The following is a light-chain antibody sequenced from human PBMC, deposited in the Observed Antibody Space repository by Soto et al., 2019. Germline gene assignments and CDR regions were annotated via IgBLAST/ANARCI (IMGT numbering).Light chain of an antibody. CDR3: QHYGSSLT. J-gene: IGKJ4*01. V-gene: IGKV3-20*01. CDR2: GAS. Sequence: ESVLTQSPGTLSLSPGERATLSCRASQSVNSNYLAWYQQKPGQAPRLLMYGASRRATGTPDRFSGSGSGTDFTLTISRLEPEDFAVYYCQHYGSSLTFGGGTTVEIK. CDR1: QSVNSNY.